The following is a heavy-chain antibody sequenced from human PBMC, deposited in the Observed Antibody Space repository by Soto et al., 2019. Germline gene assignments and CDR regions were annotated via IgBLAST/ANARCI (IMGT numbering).Heavy chain of an antibody. J-gene: IGHJ5*02. D-gene: IGHD6-13*01. Sequence: PGGSLILSWAASGFTFSSYSMSWVRQAPGKGLEWVSAISGSGGSTYYADSVKGRFTISRDNSKNTLYLQMNSLRAEDTAVYYCAEDVIAAAGTTGWFDPWGQGTLVTVSS. CDR1: GFTFSSYS. CDR3: AEDVIAAAGTTGWFDP. CDR2: ISGSGGST. V-gene: IGHV3-23*01.